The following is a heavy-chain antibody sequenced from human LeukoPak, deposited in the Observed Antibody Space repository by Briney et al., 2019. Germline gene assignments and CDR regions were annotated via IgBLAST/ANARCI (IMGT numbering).Heavy chain of an antibody. J-gene: IGHJ4*02. V-gene: IGHV3-48*04. CDR1: GFSFGSYG. Sequence: AGGSLRLSCAASGFSFGSYGLSWVRQAPGMGLQWVAFISGHTGTTRYADSVEGRFTISRDNAKNSLYLQMSSLRAEDTAVYYCARFRLSLFPGLIISGDYYFDYWGQGTLVTVSS. D-gene: IGHD3-10*01. CDR3: ARFRLSLFPGLIISGDYYFDY. CDR2: ISGHTGTT.